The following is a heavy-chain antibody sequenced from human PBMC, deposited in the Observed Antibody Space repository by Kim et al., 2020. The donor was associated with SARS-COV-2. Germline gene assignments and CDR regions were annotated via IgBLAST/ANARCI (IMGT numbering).Heavy chain of an antibody. V-gene: IGHV3-30-3*01. CDR2: ISYDGSNK. CDR1: GFTFSSYA. J-gene: IGHJ4*02. Sequence: GGSLRLSCAASGFTFSSYAMHWVRQAPGKGLEWVAVISYDGSNKYYADSVKGRFTISRDNSKNTLYLQMNSLRAEDTAVYYCALLGVVAVAGISDYWGQGTLVTVSS. D-gene: IGHD6-19*01. CDR3: ALLGVVAVAGISDY.